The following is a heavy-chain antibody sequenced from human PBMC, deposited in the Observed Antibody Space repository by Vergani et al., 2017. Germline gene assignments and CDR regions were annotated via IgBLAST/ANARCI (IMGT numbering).Heavy chain of an antibody. CDR3: ARDQDYYDSSGSTLGY. CDR2: ISGSGGST. Sequence: EVQLVESGGGVVQPGRSLRLSCAASGFTFSSYAMHWVRQAPGKGLEWVSAISGSGGSTYYAGSVKGRFTISRDNSKNTLYLQMNSLRAEDTAVYYCARDQDYYDSSGSTLGYWGQGTLVTVSS. CDR1: GFTFSSYA. J-gene: IGHJ4*02. V-gene: IGHV3-23*04. D-gene: IGHD3-22*01.